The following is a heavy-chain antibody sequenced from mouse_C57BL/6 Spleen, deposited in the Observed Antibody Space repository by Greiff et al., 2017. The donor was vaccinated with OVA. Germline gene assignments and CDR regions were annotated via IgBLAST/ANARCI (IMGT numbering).Heavy chain of an antibody. CDR1: GFSLTISG. CDR2: LWCGGSK. J-gene: IGHJ2*01. CDR3: ARCWDVHYLDD. V-gene: IGHV2-2*01. D-gene: IGHD4-1*01. Sequence: VQLQQSGPGLVQPSQSLSIPCTVSGFSLTISGVPWVRQSPGKGLEWLGVLWCGGSKDYTAAFISRLSISKDNSKSHFFFKMNMWQADDTAIKYCARCWDVHYLDDWGQGTTLTVSS.